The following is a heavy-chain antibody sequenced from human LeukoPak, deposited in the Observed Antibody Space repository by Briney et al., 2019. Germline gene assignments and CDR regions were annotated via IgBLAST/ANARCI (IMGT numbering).Heavy chain of an antibody. CDR1: GFTFISYA. V-gene: IGHV3-23*01. J-gene: IGHJ4*02. CDR2: RNGSGGST. D-gene: IGHD3-22*01. Sequence: GGSLRLSCASSGFTFISYAMSWVRQARSKGREWVAARNGSGGSTYYADSVKGRFTISRDNSKNSLYLQMNSLRAEDTAVYYCAKRRCDSSGYCFGYWGQGTLVTVSS. CDR3: AKRRCDSSGYCFGY.